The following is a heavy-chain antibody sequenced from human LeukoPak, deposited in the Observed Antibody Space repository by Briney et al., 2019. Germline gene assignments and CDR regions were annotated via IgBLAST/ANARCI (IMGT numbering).Heavy chain of an antibody. CDR3: ARGVDAYRGLAFDI. V-gene: IGHV4-59*12. Sequence: SETLSLTCTVSGGSISSYYWSWIRQPPGKGLEWIGYIYYSGSTNYNPSLKSRVTMSVDTSKNQFSLKLSSVTAADTAVYYCARGVDAYRGLAFDIWGQGTMVTVSS. CDR2: IYYSGST. CDR1: GGSISSYY. J-gene: IGHJ3*02. D-gene: IGHD2-2*01.